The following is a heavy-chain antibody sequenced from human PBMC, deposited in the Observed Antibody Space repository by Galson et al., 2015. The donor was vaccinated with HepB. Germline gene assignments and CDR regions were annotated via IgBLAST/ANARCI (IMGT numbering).Heavy chain of an antibody. D-gene: IGHD3-22*01. CDR2: ISWNSGSI. V-gene: IGHV3-9*01. Sequence: SLRLSCAASGFTFDDYAMHWVWQAPGKGLEWVSGISWNSGSIGYADSVKGRFTISRDNAKNSLYLQMNSLRAEDTALYYCAKAGGVSSGYYYDAFDIWGQGTMVTVSS. J-gene: IGHJ3*02. CDR3: AKAGGVSSGYYYDAFDI. CDR1: GFTFDDYA.